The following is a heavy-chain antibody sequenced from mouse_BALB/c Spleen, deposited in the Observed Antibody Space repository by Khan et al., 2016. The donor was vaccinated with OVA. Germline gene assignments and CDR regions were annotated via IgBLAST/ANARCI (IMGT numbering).Heavy chain of an antibody. CDR3: ARLEDI. D-gene: IGHD1-3*01. CDR1: GFSLTSYG. CDR2: IWAGGSS. J-gene: IGHJ2*01. V-gene: IGHV2-9*02. Sequence: VQLKQSGPGLVAPSQSLSITCTVSGFSLTSYGVHWVRQPPGKGLEWLGVIWAGGSSNYNSALMSRQSISKDNSKSQVFLIRNSLQTYDTAMYYCARLEDIWGQGTTLTVSS.